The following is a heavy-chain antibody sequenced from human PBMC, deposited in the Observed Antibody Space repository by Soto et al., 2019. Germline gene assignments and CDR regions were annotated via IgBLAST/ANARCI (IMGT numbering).Heavy chain of an antibody. V-gene: IGHV3-23*01. CDR1: GFTFSSYA. CDR3: AKANYYVSSGYHYYFDY. J-gene: IGHJ4*02. D-gene: IGHD3-22*01. Sequence: PGGSLRLSCAASGFTFSSYAMSWVRQAPGKGLEWVSAISGSGGSTYYADSVKGGFTISRDNSKNTLYLQMNSLRAEDTAVYYCAKANYYVSSGYHYYFDYWGQGTLVTVSS. CDR2: ISGSGGST.